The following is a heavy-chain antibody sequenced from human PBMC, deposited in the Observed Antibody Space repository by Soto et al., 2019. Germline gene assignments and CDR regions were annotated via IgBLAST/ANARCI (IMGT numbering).Heavy chain of an antibody. J-gene: IGHJ4*02. CDR2: LSYEGSEE. CDR1: GFNFGVFG. V-gene: IGHV3-30*03. D-gene: IGHD6-19*01. CDR3: ALTRRSSLLEVAGPGFEY. Sequence: GGSLRLSCAASGFNFGVFGMHWVRQAPGKGLEWLSVLSYEGSEEYYADSVRGRFTISRDNSKNTLFLQMDSLRVDDTGVYYCALTRRSSLLEVAGPGFEYWGQGTLVTVS.